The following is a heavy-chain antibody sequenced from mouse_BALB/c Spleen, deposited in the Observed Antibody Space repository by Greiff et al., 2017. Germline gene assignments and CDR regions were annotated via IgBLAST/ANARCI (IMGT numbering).Heavy chain of an antibody. V-gene: IGHV5-4*02. D-gene: IGHD3-2*02. Sequence: EVNVVESGGGLVKPGGSLKLSCAASGFTFSDYYMYWVRQTPEKRLEWVATISDGGSYTYYPDSVKGRFTISRDNAKNNLYLQMSSLKSEDTAMYYCARDQDPWGQGTLVTVSA. J-gene: IGHJ3*01. CDR3: ARDQDP. CDR2: ISDGGSYT. CDR1: GFTFSDYY.